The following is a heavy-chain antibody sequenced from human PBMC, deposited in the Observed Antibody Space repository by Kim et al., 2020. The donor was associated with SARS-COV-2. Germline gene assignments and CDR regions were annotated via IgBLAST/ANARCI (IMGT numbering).Heavy chain of an antibody. D-gene: IGHD2-2*01. CDR1: GGSISSGGYY. CDR2: IYYSGST. V-gene: IGHV4-31*03. Sequence: SETLSLTCTVSGGSISSGGYYWSWIRQHPGKGLEWIGYIYYSGSTYYNPSLKSRVTISVDTSKNQFSLKLSSVTAADTAVYYCARTSPIVVVPAAMGAHFDYWGQGTLVTVSS. J-gene: IGHJ4*02. CDR3: ARTSPIVVVPAAMGAHFDY.